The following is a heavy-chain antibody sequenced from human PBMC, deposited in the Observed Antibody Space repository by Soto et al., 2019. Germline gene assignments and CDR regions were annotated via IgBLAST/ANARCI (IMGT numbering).Heavy chain of an antibody. Sequence: GASVKVSCKASGYTFTSYYMHWVRQAPGQGLEWMGIINPSGGSTSYAQKFQGRVTMTRDTSTSTVYMELSSLRSEDTAVYYCARYLRQVRYSGSRSFDYWGQGTLVTVSS. CDR3: ARYLRQVRYSGSRSFDY. D-gene: IGHD1-26*01. CDR2: INPSGGST. CDR1: GYTFTSYY. J-gene: IGHJ4*02. V-gene: IGHV1-46*01.